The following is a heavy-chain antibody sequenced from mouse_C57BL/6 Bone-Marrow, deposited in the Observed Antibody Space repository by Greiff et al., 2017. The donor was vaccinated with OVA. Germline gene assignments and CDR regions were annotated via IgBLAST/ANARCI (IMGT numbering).Heavy chain of an antibody. CDR1: GYSFTDYN. J-gene: IGHJ4*01. CDR3: AGGYGSRGYYYAMDY. Sequence: VQLQQPGPELVKPGASVKISCKASGYSFTDYNMNWVKQSHGKSLEWIGVINPNYGTTSYNQKFKGKATLTVDQSSSTAYMQLNSLTSEDSAVYYCAGGYGSRGYYYAMDYWGQGPSVTVSS. V-gene: IGHV1-39*01. CDR2: INPNYGTT. D-gene: IGHD1-1*01.